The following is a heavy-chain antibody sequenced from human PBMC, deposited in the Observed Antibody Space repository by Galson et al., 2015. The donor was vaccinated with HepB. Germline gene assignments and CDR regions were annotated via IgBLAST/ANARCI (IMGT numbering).Heavy chain of an antibody. CDR2: IYSDGST. CDR1: GFTVSRNY. J-gene: IGHJ4*02. Sequence: SLRLSCAVSGFTVSRNYMNWVRQAPGKGLEWVSVIYSDGSTYYADSVKGRFTISRDNSKNTLYLQMNSLRAEDTAVYYCAKGYSSAWYTGSGYWGQGTLVTVSS. D-gene: IGHD6-19*01. V-gene: IGHV3-53*01. CDR3: AKGYSSAWYTGSGY.